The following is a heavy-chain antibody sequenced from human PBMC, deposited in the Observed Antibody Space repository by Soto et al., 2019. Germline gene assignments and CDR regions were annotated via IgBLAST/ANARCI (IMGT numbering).Heavy chain of an antibody. CDR2: MDPDSGKT. CDR3: ATQHADYSAGFNWFDP. Sequence: QVQLVQSGAEVKKPGASVKVSCKASGYTFTSHKINWVRQATGQGLEWKGWMDPDSGKTAYVQKFQGRVTMTRNTSIGTAYMELNSLRSENTAMYYCATQHADYSAGFNWFDPWGQGTLVNVSS. D-gene: IGHD5-12*01. V-gene: IGHV1-8*01. J-gene: IGHJ5*02. CDR1: GYTFTSHK.